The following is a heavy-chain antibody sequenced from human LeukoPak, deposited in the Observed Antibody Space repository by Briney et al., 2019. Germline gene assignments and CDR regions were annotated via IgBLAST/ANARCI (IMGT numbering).Heavy chain of an antibody. CDR1: GGSISSYY. Sequence: SETLSLTCTVSGGSISSYYWSWIRQPPGKGLEWIGYIYYSGSTNYHPSLKSRVTISVDTSKNQFSLKLSSVTAADTAVYYCARDLYYYDSSGYLNDAFDIWGQGTMVTVSS. V-gene: IGHV4-59*12. D-gene: IGHD3-22*01. CDR3: ARDLYYYDSSGYLNDAFDI. CDR2: IYYSGST. J-gene: IGHJ3*02.